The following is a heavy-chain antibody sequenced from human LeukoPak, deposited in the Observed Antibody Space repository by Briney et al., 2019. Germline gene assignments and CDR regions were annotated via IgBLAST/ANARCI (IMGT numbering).Heavy chain of an antibody. Sequence: GGSLGLSCAASGFTVSSNYMSWVRQAPGKGLEWVSVIYSGGSTYYADSVKGRFTISRDNSKNTLYLQMNSLRAEDTAVYYCAKHSSSWRFDYWGQGTLVTVSS. CDR1: GFTVSSNY. J-gene: IGHJ4*02. V-gene: IGHV3-53*01. D-gene: IGHD6-13*01. CDR2: IYSGGST. CDR3: AKHSSSWRFDY.